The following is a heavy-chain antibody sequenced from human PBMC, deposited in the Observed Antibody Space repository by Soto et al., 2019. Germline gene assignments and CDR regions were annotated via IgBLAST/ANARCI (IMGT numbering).Heavy chain of an antibody. V-gene: IGHV5-51*01. CDR3: AVGEGTMIVVVDY. Sequence: GGSLRLSCKGSGYIFTSYWIGWVRQLPGKGLEWMGIIYPGDSETRYSPSFQGQVTISADKSTSTAYLQWSSLKTSDTAMYYCAVGEGTMIVVVDYWGQGTLVTVSS. D-gene: IGHD3-22*01. CDR2: IYPGDSET. CDR1: GYIFTSYW. J-gene: IGHJ4*02.